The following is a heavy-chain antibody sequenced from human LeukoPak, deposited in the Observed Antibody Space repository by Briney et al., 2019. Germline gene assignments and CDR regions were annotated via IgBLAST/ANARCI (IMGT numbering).Heavy chain of an antibody. J-gene: IGHJ4*02. D-gene: IGHD7-27*01. CDR2: MSPNSGDT. Sequence: ASVKVSCRASGYTFTTHDINWVRQATGQGLEWMGWMSPNSGDTGYAQKFQGRVTMTSDSSISTAFMELSSLRSEDTAIYYCVRTPPNWGFDYWGQGSLVTVSS. CDR3: VRTPPNWGFDY. V-gene: IGHV1-8*01. CDR1: GYTFTTHD.